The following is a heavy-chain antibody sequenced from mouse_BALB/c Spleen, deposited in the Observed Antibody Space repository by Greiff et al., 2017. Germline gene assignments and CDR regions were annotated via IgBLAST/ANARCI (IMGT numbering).Heavy chain of an antibody. Sequence: QVQLQQSGAELVRPGTSVKISCKASGYTFTNYWLGWVKQRPGHGLEWIGDIYPGGGYTNYNEKFKGKATLTADTSSSTAYMQHSSLISEDSAVYFCARRDYMYLYWYFDVWGAGTTVTVSS. CDR1: GYTFTNYW. CDR2: IYPGGGYT. J-gene: IGHJ1*01. D-gene: IGHD2-14*01. CDR3: ARRDYMYLYWYFDV. V-gene: IGHV1-63*02.